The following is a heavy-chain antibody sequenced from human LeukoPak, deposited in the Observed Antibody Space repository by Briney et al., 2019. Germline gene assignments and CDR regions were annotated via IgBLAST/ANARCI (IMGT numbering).Heavy chain of an antibody. CDR1: GGSISSSSSY. D-gene: IGHD3-22*01. J-gene: IGHJ4*02. CDR2: IYYSGST. V-gene: IGHV4-39*01. Sequence: SETLSLTCSVSGGSISSSSSYWSWIRQPPGTGLEWIGSIYYSGSTYYNSSLKSRVTISVDTSKNQFSLKLSSVTAADTAVYYCASLYYFDRSRGWNYWGQGTLVTVSS. CDR3: ASLYYFDRSRGWNY.